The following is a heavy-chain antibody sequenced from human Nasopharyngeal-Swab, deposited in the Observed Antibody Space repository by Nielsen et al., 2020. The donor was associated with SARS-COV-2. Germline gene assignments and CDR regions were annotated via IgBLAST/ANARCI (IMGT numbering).Heavy chain of an antibody. CDR2: IGGSGGST. J-gene: IGHJ6*02. V-gene: IGHV3-23*01. CDR3: ARDLSGGITIFGVGKISHYGMDV. Sequence: GESLKISCAASGFTFNTYAMSWVRQSPGRGLEWVSAIGGSGGSTYYAESVKGRFTISRDNSKNTVYLQMNSLRDEDTAVYYCARDLSGGITIFGVGKISHYGMDVWGQGTTVTVSS. CDR1: GFTFNTYA. D-gene: IGHD3-3*01.